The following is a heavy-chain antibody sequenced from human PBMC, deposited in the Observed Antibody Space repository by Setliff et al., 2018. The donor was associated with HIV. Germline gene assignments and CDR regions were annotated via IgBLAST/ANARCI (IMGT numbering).Heavy chain of an antibody. Sequence: PSETLSLTCAVSGSSISNAYYWGWIRQPPGKGLEWIGSIYHSGITYYNPSLKSRVTISVDTSKNQFSLNLTSVTAADTAVYYCARSKTFYDFWGGYYTHGAFKIWGLGTMVTVSS. CDR3: ARSKTFYDFWGGYYTHGAFKI. D-gene: IGHD3-3*01. V-gene: IGHV4-38-2*01. CDR2: IYHSGIT. CDR1: GSSISNAYY. J-gene: IGHJ3*02.